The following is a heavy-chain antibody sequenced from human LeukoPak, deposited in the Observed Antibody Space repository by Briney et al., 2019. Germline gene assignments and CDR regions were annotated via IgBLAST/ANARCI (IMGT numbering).Heavy chain of an antibody. CDR1: GGSISSYY. CDR3: ARVACSSASCPKRGTFDY. CDR2: IYYSGST. V-gene: IGHV4-59*01. Sequence: SETLSLTCTVSGGSISSYYWNWIRQPPGQGLEWIGYIYYSGSTNYNPFLESRVTISVHTSRNQFSLNLTSVTAADTAIYYCARVACSSASCPKRGTFDYWGQGTLVTVSS. J-gene: IGHJ4*02. D-gene: IGHD2-2*01.